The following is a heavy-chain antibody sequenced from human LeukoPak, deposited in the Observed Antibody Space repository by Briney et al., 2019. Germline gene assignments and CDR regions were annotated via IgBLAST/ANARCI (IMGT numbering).Heavy chain of an antibody. CDR2: IRNTSNGFTT. CDR3: ARSPVYCSGGSCYSGYDY. D-gene: IGHD2-15*01. Sequence: GGSLRLSCAASGFTLSDHDMNWVRQGPGKGVEGVGLIRNTSNGFTTESAATVKSRFTISRDDSNNPLYLKMTTLKTEDTAVYYCARSPVYCSGGSCYSGYDYWGQGTLVTVSS. V-gene: IGHV3-72*01. CDR1: GFTLSDHD. J-gene: IGHJ4*02.